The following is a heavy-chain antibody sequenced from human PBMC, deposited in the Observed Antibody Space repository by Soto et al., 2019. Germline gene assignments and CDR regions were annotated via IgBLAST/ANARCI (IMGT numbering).Heavy chain of an antibody. V-gene: IGHV4-59*08. CDR2: IYYSGST. Sequence: SETLSLTCTVSGGSISSSYWNWIRQPPGKGLEWIGYIYYSGSTNYNPSLKSRVTISVDTSKNQFSLKVSSVTAADTAVYYCGRQSYDFLTGYYLIDYWGLGSLVTVSS. D-gene: IGHD3-9*01. CDR3: GRQSYDFLTGYYLIDY. J-gene: IGHJ4*02. CDR1: GGSISSSY.